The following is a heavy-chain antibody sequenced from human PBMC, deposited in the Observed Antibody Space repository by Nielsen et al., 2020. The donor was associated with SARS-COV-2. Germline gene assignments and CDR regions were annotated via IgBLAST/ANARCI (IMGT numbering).Heavy chain of an antibody. V-gene: IGHV3-33*08. Sequence: GESLKISCAASGFTFSSYGMHWVRQAPGKGLEWVAVIWYDGSNKYYADSVKGRFTISRDNSKNTLYLQMNSLRAEDTAVYYCARDREYPPVYYYYGMDVWGQGTTVTVSS. CDR2: IWYDGSNK. CDR1: GFTFSSYG. J-gene: IGHJ6*02. D-gene: IGHD2/OR15-2a*01. CDR3: ARDREYPPVYYYYGMDV.